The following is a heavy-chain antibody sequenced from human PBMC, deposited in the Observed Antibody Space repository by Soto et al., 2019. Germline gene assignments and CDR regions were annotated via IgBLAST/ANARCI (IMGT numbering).Heavy chain of an antibody. CDR3: ARGNKGPGHYGPGSQGWYGP. J-gene: IGHJ5*02. D-gene: IGHD3-10*01. Sequence: QVQLVQSGAEVKKPGSSVRVSCKVSGGTFISHAINWLRQAPGQGLEWMGVIIPVTETPNNAEKFQGRVTITADKSTTTVYMELSSLTFVDTAVYFCARGNKGPGHYGPGSQGWYGPWGQGTLVTVSS. V-gene: IGHV1-69*06. CDR2: IIPVTETP. CDR1: GGTFISHA.